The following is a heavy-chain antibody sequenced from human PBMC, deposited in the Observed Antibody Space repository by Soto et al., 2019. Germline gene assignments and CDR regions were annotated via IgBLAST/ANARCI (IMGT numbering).Heavy chain of an antibody. CDR1: GFTFTSYV. Sequence: ASVKVSRKSSGFTFTSYVLHWVRQAPGQRLEWMGWINAGNGDTKLSQKFQGRVTTTRDTSASTAYMELSSLTFEDTAVYYCARGGRRFYESSGYSPLDYWGQGTLVTVSS. CDR2: INAGNGDT. D-gene: IGHD3-22*01. J-gene: IGHJ4*02. CDR3: ARGGRRFYESSGYSPLDY. V-gene: IGHV1-3*01.